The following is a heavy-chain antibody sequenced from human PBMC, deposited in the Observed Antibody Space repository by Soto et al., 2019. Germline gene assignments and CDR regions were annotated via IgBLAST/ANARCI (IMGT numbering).Heavy chain of an antibody. V-gene: IGHV3-21*01. J-gene: IGHJ6*02. CDR3: ARDGADILTGYYYYYGMDV. Sequence: EVQLVESGGGLVKPGGSLRLSCAASGFTFSSYSMNWVRQAPGKGLEWVSSISSSSSYIYYADSVKGRFTISRDNAKTSLYLQMNSLRAEDTAVYYCARDGADILTGYYYYYGMDVWGQGTTVTVSS. CDR2: ISSSSSYI. D-gene: IGHD3-9*01. CDR1: GFTFSSYS.